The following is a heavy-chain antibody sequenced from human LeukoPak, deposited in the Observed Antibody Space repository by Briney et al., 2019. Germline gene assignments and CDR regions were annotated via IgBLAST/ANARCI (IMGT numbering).Heavy chain of an antibody. CDR2: INSDGSSP. Sequence: GGSLRLSCAASGFTFSTYWMHWVRQAPGKGLVWVSCINSDGSSPSYADSVKGRFTISRDNAKNTVYLQMNSLRAEDTAKYYCAKVASLCTSTSCVRGGFDYWGQGTLVTVSS. V-gene: IGHV3-74*01. D-gene: IGHD2-2*01. CDR1: GFTFSTYW. CDR3: AKVASLCTSTSCVRGGFDY. J-gene: IGHJ4*02.